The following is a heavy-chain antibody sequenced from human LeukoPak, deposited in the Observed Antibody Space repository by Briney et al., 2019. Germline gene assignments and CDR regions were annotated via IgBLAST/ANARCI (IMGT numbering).Heavy chain of an antibody. Sequence: PVGSLRLSCAASGFTFSSYSMHWVRQAPGKGLEWVSSISTSSSYIYYADSVKGRFTISRDNAEKSLYLHMNSLRVEDMAVYYCARRGFRGIAGGDGLDYWGQGTLVTVSS. CDR2: ISTSSSYI. J-gene: IGHJ4*02. V-gene: IGHV3-21*01. CDR3: ARRGFRGIAGGDGLDY. CDR1: GFTFSSYS. D-gene: IGHD6-13*01.